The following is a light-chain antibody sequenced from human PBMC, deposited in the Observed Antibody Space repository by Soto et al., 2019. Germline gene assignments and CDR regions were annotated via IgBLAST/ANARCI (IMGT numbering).Light chain of an antibody. Sequence: QSVLTQPASVSGSPGQSITVSCTGTSSDIGAYNYVSWYQQHPGKAPKLLIFEVTNRPSGISNRFSGSKSGSTASLTISGLQTEDEADYYCSSYTSSSTLVFGTGTKVTVL. CDR2: EVT. V-gene: IGLV2-14*01. CDR3: SSYTSSSTLV. CDR1: SSDIGAYNY. J-gene: IGLJ1*01.